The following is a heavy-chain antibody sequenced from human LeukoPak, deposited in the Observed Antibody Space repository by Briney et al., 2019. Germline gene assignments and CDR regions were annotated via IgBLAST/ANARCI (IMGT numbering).Heavy chain of an antibody. J-gene: IGHJ4*02. CDR2: IYYNGGT. Sequence: PSETLSLTCTVSGASLGSYSWSWLRQPPGKGLEWIGYIYYNGGTNYNPSLKSRVTMSIDTSKNQISLKLRSVTAADTAVYYCAVVVSSWFGELLSFDYWGQGTLVTVSS. CDR1: GASLGSYS. D-gene: IGHD3-10*01. V-gene: IGHV4-59*12. CDR3: AVVVSSWFGELLSFDY.